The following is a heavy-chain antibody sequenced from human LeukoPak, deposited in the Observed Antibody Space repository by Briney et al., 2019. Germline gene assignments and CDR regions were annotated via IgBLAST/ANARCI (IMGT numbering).Heavy chain of an antibody. Sequence: ASVKVSCKASGYTFTGYYMHWVRQAPGQGLEWMGWVNPNSGGTNYAQKFQGWVTMTRDTSISTAYMELSRLRSDDTAVYYCARTRAIAVAGTMDVWGQGTTVTVSS. CDR3: ARTRAIAVAGTMDV. CDR2: VNPNSGGT. J-gene: IGHJ6*02. D-gene: IGHD6-19*01. CDR1: GYTFTGYY. V-gene: IGHV1-2*04.